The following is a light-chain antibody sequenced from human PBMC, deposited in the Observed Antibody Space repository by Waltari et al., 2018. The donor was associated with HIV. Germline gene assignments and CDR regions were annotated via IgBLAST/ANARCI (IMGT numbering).Light chain of an antibody. CDR1: SSNIGSNT. CDR3: AAWDDSLSAVV. V-gene: IGLV1-44*01. Sequence: QSVLTQPPSASGTPGQRVTISCSGSSSNIGSNTVSWYQQLPGTAPNLLIYVSNQRPSGVPDRFSVSKSGTSASLAISGLQSEDDADYFCAAWDDSLSAVVFGGGTKLTVL. CDR2: VSN. J-gene: IGLJ2*01.